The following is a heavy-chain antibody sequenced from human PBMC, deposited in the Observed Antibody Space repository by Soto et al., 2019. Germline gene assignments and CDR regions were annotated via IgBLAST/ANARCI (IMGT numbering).Heavy chain of an antibody. D-gene: IGHD5-12*01. CDR3: ARGEGRLVGTWFEH. CDR1: VLSFISYY. Sequence: KSSDTLSLTCYFYVLSFISYYWNLIRQPPGKGLEWLGEINRSGSTNYNPSLEGRATISLDTSKTQFSLKLTSMTAADTAVYYCARGEGRLVGTWFEHWGKGTMVTVSS. CDR2: INRSGST. J-gene: IGHJ5*02. V-gene: IGHV4-34*01.